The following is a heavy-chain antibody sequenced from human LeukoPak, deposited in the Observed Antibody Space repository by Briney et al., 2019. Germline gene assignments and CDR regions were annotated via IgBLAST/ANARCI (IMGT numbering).Heavy chain of an antibody. CDR1: GASISSYY. CDR2: FYYSGST. Sequence: PSETLSLTCTVSGASISSYYWNWIRQPPGKGLEWVGNFYYSGSTNYNPSLKSRVTISADTSKNQFSLKLSSVTAADTAVYYCARGGTTVVTRFGYWGQGTLVTVSS. D-gene: IGHD4-23*01. J-gene: IGHJ4*02. CDR3: ARGGTTVVTRFGY. V-gene: IGHV4-59*01.